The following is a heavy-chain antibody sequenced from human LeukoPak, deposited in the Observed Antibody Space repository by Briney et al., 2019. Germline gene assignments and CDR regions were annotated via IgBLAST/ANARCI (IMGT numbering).Heavy chain of an antibody. CDR2: ISAYNGNT. CDR3: ARAVMGLSPWFDP. J-gene: IGHJ5*02. V-gene: IGHV1-18*01. Sequence: ASVKVSCKASGYTFTSYGISWVRQAPGQGLEWMGWISAYNGNTNYAQKLQGRVTMTTDTSTSTAYMELRSLRAEDTAVYYCARAVMGLSPWFDPWGQGTLVTVSS. D-gene: IGHD2-21*01. CDR1: GYTFTSYG.